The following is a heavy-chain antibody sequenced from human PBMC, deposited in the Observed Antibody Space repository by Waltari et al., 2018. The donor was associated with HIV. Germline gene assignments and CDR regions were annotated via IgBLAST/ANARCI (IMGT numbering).Heavy chain of an antibody. J-gene: IGHJ4*02. D-gene: IGHD3-3*01. CDR3: VAPRPDAVFGDF. CDR2: RRINSGNA. Sequence: QAQLVQSGAEVRKPGASVKVSCKASGYNFASFDINWVRRATGQGLEWMGWRRINSGNAGYCRRFKGRLTLTRDTSLDMAYMELNSLTPQDTAVYYCVAPRPDAVFGDFWGQGTPVTVSS. CDR1: GYNFASFD. V-gene: IGHV1-8*01.